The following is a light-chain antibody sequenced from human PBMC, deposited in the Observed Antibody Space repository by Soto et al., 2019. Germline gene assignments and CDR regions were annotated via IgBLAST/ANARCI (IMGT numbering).Light chain of an antibody. Sequence: EIVMTQSPATLPVSPGEGGTLSCRASQSISGNLVWYQQHPGQAPRLLIYGASSRATGIPARFSGSGSGTEFTLTISSLQSEDFAVYYCQQYNNWPPITFGQGTRLEIK. CDR2: GAS. J-gene: IGKJ5*01. CDR1: QSISGN. CDR3: QQYNNWPPIT. V-gene: IGKV3-15*01.